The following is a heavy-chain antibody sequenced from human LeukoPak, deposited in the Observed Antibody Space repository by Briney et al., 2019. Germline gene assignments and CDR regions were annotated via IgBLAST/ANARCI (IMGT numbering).Heavy chain of an antibody. D-gene: IGHD3-10*01. CDR3: AKDVMVRGVIGGYFDY. CDR2: ISCSGGSK. J-gene: IGHJ4*02. CDR1: VFPFSSYA. V-gene: IGHV3-23*01. Sequence: GGSLRLSCAASVFPFSSYAMSWVRQAPGKGLEWVSAISCSGGSKYYADYVKGRFTISRDNSKNTLYLQMNSLRAEDTAVYYCAKDVMVRGVIGGYFDYWGQGTLVTVSS.